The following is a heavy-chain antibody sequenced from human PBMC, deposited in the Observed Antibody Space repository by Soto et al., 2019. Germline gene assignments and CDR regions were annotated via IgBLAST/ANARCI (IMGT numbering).Heavy chain of an antibody. J-gene: IGHJ6*02. V-gene: IGHV3-30*09. CDR3: ARRAWDSYYAIDV. CDR2: ISYDGSDK. Sequence: VQLVESGGGEVQPGRSLRLSCAASGFTYTDFALHWVRQAPGKGLEWVAIISYDGSDKYYAESVKGRFAISRDTPKNTLYLEMNSLRPEDTAVYFCARRAWDSYYAIDVWGQGTTVTVFS. CDR1: GFTYTDFA. D-gene: IGHD3-22*01.